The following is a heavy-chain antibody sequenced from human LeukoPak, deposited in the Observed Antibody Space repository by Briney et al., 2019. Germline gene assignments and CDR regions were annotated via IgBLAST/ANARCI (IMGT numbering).Heavy chain of an antibody. CDR2: MSPNSGNT. J-gene: IGHJ4*02. D-gene: IGHD2-2*01. Sequence: ASVKVSCKASGYTFTSYDINWVRQATGQGLEWMGWMSPNSGNTGYAQKFQGRVTMTRNTSISTAYMELSSLRSEDTAVYYCARVRTYCSSTSCHFDYWGQGTLVTVSS. CDR3: ARVRTYCSSTSCHFDY. CDR1: GYTFTSYD. V-gene: IGHV1-8*01.